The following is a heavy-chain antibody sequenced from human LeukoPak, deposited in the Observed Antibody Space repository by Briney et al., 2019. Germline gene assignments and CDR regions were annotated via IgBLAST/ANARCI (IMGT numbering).Heavy chain of an antibody. CDR2: IYYSGST. CDR3: ASDFWSGYPSIWFDP. CDR1: GGSISSSSYY. Sequence: SETLSLTCTVSGGSISSSSYYWGWIRQPPGKGLEWIGSIYYSGSTYYNPSLKSRVTISVGTSKNQFSLKLSSVTAADTAVYYCASDFWSGYPSIWFDPWGQGTLVTVSS. J-gene: IGHJ5*02. V-gene: IGHV4-39*01. D-gene: IGHD3-3*01.